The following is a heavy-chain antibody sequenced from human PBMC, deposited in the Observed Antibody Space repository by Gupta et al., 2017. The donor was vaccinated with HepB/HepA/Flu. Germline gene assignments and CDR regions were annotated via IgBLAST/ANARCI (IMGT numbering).Heavy chain of an antibody. J-gene: IGHJ3*01. V-gene: IGHV4-39*01. CDR2: VFYSGIT. CDR3: TRRQYCVTASCLATQRSTDV. D-gene: IGHD2-21*01. Sequence: QLQLQESGPGQVKPSETLSITCTVTGDSITNNIHHWAWILHPPGKGLEWIATVFYSGITSYSPSLKSRVTISMDTSENQFSLKLTSVTAADTAVYFCTRRQYCVTASCLATQRSTDVWGRGTMVSVSS. CDR1: GDSITNNIHH.